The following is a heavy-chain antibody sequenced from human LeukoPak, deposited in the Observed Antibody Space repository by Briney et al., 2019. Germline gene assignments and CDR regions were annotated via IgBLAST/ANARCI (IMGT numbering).Heavy chain of an antibody. J-gene: IGHJ4*02. V-gene: IGHV1-46*01. Sequence: ASVKVSCKASGYTFTSYYMHWVRQAPGQGLEWMGIINPSGGSTSYAQKSQGRVTMTRDMSTSTVYMELSSLRSEDTAVYYCARGASRYSYGYVYFDYWGQGTLVTVSS. CDR3: ARGASRYSYGYVYFDY. CDR1: GYTFTSYY. CDR2: INPSGGST. D-gene: IGHD5-18*01.